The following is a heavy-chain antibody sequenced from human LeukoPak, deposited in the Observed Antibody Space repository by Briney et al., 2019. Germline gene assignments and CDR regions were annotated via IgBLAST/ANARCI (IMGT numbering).Heavy chain of an antibody. V-gene: IGHV4-39*01. J-gene: IGHJ4*02. CDR2: IYYSGST. D-gene: IGHD3-22*01. CDR3: ARQGYYYDSSGDKGIDY. Sequence: SETLSLTCTVSGGSISSSSYYWGWIRQPPGKGLEWIGSIYYSGSTYYNPSLKSRVTISVDTSKNQFSLKLSSVTAADTAVYYCARQGYYYDSSGDKGIDYWGQGTLVTVSS. CDR1: GGSISSSSYY.